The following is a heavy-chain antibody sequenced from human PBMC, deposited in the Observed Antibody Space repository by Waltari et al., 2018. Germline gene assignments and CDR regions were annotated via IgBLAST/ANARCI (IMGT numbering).Heavy chain of an antibody. V-gene: IGHV3-7*01. D-gene: IGHD4-4*01. CDR2: IKDDGSEK. CDR3: ARDPHYSNFDY. CDR1: GFTFSTYW. J-gene: IGHJ4*02. Sequence: EVHLVESGGGLVQPGGSLRLSCAASGFTFSTYWMTWVRQAPGKGLEWLANIKDDGSEKNYVDSVKGRFTISRDNAKNSLYLQMNSLRAEDMAVYYCARDPHYSNFDYWGQGTLVTVSS.